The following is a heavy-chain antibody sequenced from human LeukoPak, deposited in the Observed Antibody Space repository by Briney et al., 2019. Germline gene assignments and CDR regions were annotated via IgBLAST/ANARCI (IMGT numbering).Heavy chain of an antibody. CDR2: INHSGGT. Sequence: SETLSLTCAVYGGSFSGYYWSWIRQPPGKGLEWIGEINHSGGTNYIPSLKSRVTISLATSKNQFSLKLTSVTAADTAVYYCARRRGRGAIFGVGPFDYWGQGTLVTVSS. CDR1: GGSFSGYY. CDR3: ARRRGRGAIFGVGPFDY. J-gene: IGHJ4*02. V-gene: IGHV4-34*01. D-gene: IGHD3-3*01.